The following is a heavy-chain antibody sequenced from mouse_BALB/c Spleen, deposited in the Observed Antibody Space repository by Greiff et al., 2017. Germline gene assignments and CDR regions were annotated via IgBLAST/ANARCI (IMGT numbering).Heavy chain of an antibody. Sequence: EVKLMESGGGLVKLGGSLKLSCAASGFTFSSYYMSWVRQTPEKRLELVAAINSNGGSTYYPDTVKGRFTISRDNAKNTLYLQMSSLKSEDTALYYCARRGYGSSWDYWGQGTTLTVSS. CDR3: ARRGYGSSWDY. D-gene: IGHD1-1*01. J-gene: IGHJ2*01. CDR2: INSNGGST. V-gene: IGHV5-6-2*01. CDR1: GFTFSSYY.